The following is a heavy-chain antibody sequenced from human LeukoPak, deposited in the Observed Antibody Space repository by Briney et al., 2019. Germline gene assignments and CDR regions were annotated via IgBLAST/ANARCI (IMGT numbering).Heavy chain of an antibody. CDR2: XYYSGST. J-gene: IGHJ4*02. D-gene: IGHD3-22*01. CDR3: ARGYYYDSSGYQGLDY. Sequence: SETLSLTCTVSGGSISSXXXXXIRQPPGKGXXXXXXXYYSGSTNYNPSLKSRVTISVDTSKNQFSLKLSSVTAADTAVYYCARGYYYDSSGYQGLDYWGQGTLVTVSS. V-gene: IGHV4-59*01. CDR1: GGSISSXX.